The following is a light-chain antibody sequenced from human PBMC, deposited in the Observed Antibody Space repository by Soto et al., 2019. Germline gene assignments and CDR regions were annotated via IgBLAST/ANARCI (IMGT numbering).Light chain of an antibody. CDR1: QSISAW. V-gene: IGKV1-5*01. Sequence: GDRVTITCRASQSISAWLAWYQQKPGKAPKLLIYDASSLESGVPSRFSGSGSGTEFTLTISSLQPDDFATYYCQQYNSYWTFGQGTKVEIK. CDR3: QQYNSYWT. J-gene: IGKJ1*01. CDR2: DAS.